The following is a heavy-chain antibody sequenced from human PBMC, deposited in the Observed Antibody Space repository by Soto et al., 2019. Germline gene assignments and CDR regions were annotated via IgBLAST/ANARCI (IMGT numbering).Heavy chain of an antibody. J-gene: IGHJ4*02. CDR2: ISGSGGST. CDR3: AKSRLAGEAVY. V-gene: IGHV3-23*01. Sequence: GGSLILSCAASGFTFSSYAMSWVRQAPGKGLEWVSAISGSGGSTYYADSVKGRFTISRDNSKNTLYLQMNSLRAEDTAVYYCAKSRLAGEAVYWGQGTLVTVSS. D-gene: IGHD3-10*01. CDR1: GFTFSSYA.